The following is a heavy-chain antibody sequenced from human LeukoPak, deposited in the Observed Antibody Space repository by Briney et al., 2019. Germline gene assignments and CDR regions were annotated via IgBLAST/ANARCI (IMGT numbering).Heavy chain of an antibody. CDR2: IHSSGST. CDR1: GGSISSHY. V-gene: IGHV4-4*07. CDR3: AREDFGDSIDY. J-gene: IGHJ4*02. D-gene: IGHD4-17*01. Sequence: SETLSLTCTVSGGSISSHYWSWIRQSAGKGLEWIGRIHSSGSTNYNPSLKSRVAMSLDTSKSQFSLNLRSVTAADTAVYYCAREDFGDSIDYWGQGTLVTVSS.